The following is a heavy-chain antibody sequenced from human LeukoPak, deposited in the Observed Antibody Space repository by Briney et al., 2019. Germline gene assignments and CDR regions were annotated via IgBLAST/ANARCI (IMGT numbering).Heavy chain of an antibody. Sequence: PGGSLRLSCAASGFTFSSSAMYWVRQAPGKGLEWVSTVSGSGGSTYYADSVKGRFTISRDNSKNTLYLQMNSLRAEDTAVYYCARGTAAAGWGQGTLVTVSS. V-gene: IGHV3-23*01. CDR1: GFTFSSSA. CDR2: VSGSGGST. D-gene: IGHD6-13*01. J-gene: IGHJ4*02. CDR3: ARGTAAAG.